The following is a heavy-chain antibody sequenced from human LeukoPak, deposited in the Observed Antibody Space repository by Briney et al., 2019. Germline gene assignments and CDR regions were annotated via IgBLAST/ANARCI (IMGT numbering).Heavy chain of an antibody. Sequence: ASVKVSCKASGYTFTSYAMHWVRQAPGQRLEWMGWINAGNGNTKYSQKFQGRVTMARDTSTSTVYMELSSLRSEDTAVYYCARDGLYSSGWLEYNWFDPWGQGTLVTVSS. D-gene: IGHD6-19*01. CDR3: ARDGLYSSGWLEYNWFDP. CDR1: GYTFTSYA. V-gene: IGHV1-3*01. CDR2: INAGNGNT. J-gene: IGHJ5*02.